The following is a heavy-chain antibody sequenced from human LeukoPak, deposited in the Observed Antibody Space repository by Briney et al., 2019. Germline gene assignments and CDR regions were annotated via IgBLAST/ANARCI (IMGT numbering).Heavy chain of an antibody. CDR1: GFTFSDFY. J-gene: IGHJ4*02. Sequence: GGSLRLSCAASGFTFSDFYMTWIRQAPGKGLEWVSYISNSGSTIYYADSVKGRFTISRDNAKNSLYLQMNSLRAEDTAVYYCARSADSSGYFREITLYYFDYWGQGTLVTVSS. D-gene: IGHD3-22*01. V-gene: IGHV3-11*01. CDR3: ARSADSSGYFREITLYYFDY. CDR2: ISNSGSTI.